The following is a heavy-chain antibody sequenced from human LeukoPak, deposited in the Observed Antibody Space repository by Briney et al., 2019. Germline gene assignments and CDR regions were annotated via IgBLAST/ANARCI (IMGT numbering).Heavy chain of an antibody. V-gene: IGHV3-33*06. CDR1: GFIFSHYG. Sequence: GGSLRLSCSASGFIFSHYGMHWVRQAPGTGLEWVAVIWSDASDKYYANSVKGRFTISRDNFKNSLYLQMNSLRADDTAVYYCAKDAQRGFDYSNSLDYWGQGTRVTVSS. D-gene: IGHD4-11*01. CDR2: IWSDASDK. J-gene: IGHJ4*02. CDR3: AKDAQRGFDYSNSLDY.